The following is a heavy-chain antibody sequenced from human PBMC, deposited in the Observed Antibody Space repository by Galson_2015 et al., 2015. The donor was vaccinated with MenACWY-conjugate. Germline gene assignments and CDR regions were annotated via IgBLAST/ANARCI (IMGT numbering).Heavy chain of an antibody. D-gene: IGHD6-19*01. J-gene: IGHJ4*02. V-gene: IGHV3-30*02. CDR2: IRHAANNQ. CDR1: GFTFSTYG. Sequence: SLRLSCAASGFTFSTYGMHWVRQAPGKGLQWVAFIRHAANNQYYADSVRGRFTISRDNSENTLYLQMNSLRAEDTAVYFCAKAQGIAVSGYFDYWGQGTLVSVSS. CDR3: AKAQGIAVSGYFDY.